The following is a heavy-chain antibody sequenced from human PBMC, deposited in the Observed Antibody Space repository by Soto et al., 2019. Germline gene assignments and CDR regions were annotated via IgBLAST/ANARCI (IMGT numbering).Heavy chain of an antibody. CDR2: IDPSDSYT. V-gene: IGHV5-10-1*01. CDR3: ARQDETSREDYYGMDV. J-gene: IGHJ6*02. Sequence: PXESLKISCKGSGYSFSSYWITLVRQLPGKGLEWMGRIDPSDSYTNYSPSFQGHVTISVDKSISTAYLQWNSLKASDSATYYCARQDETSREDYYGMDVWGQGTTVTVSS. CDR1: GYSFSSYW.